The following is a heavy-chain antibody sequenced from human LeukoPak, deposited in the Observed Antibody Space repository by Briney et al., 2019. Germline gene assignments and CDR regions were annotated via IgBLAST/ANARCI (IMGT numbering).Heavy chain of an antibody. CDR3: ARDRVAGTYGY. D-gene: IGHD6-19*01. J-gene: IGHJ4*02. CDR2: ISAYNGNT. Sequence: ASVKVSCKASGYSFTDYYMHWVRQAPGQGLEWMGWISAYNGNTNYAQKLQGRVTMTTDTSTSTAYMELRSLRSDDTAVYYCARDRVAGTYGYWGQGTLVTVSS. CDR1: GYSFTDYY. V-gene: IGHV1-18*01.